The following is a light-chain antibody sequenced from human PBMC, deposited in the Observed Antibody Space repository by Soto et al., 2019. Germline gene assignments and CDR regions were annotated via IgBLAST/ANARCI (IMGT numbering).Light chain of an antibody. CDR1: QSVSSY. CDR2: DAS. J-gene: IGKJ2*01. Sequence: EIVSPQYPATLSLSPGERATLSCRARQSVSSYLAWYQQKPGQAPRLLIYDASKRATGIPARFSGGGSGTDFTLTISSLEPEEFAVYYCQQRSTWYTVGQGTKLEIK. V-gene: IGKV3-11*01. CDR3: QQRSTWYT.